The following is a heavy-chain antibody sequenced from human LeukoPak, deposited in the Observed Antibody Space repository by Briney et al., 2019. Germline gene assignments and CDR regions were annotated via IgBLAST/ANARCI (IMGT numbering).Heavy chain of an antibody. CDR1: GFTFSSYS. CDR3: ARDPAAMDYYYYMDV. J-gene: IGHJ6*03. Sequence: GGSLRLSCAASGFTFSSYSMNWVRQAPGKGLEWVSYISSSSSTIYYADSVKGRFTISRDNAKNSLYLQMNSLRAEDTAVYYCARDPAAMDYYYYMDVWGKGTTVTVSS. D-gene: IGHD6-25*01. V-gene: IGHV3-48*01. CDR2: ISSSSSTI.